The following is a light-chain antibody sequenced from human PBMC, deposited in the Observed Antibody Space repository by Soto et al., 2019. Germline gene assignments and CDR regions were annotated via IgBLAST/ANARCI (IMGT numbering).Light chain of an antibody. J-gene: IGKJ2*01. V-gene: IGKV1-39*01. CDR3: LHDYNFPYT. CDR1: QSISSY. Sequence: DIQMTQSPSSLSASVGDRVTITCRASQSISSYLNWYQQKPGKAPKLLIYAASSLQSGVPSRFSGSGSGTDFTLTISSLQPEDFATYYCLHDYNFPYTFGQGTKVDIK. CDR2: AAS.